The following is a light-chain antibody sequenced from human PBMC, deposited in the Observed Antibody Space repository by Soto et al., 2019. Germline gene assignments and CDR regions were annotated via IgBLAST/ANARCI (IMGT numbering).Light chain of an antibody. CDR2: GAS. J-gene: IGKJ4*02. CDR3: QQSDTWPRT. CDR1: QSVGSN. V-gene: IGKV3-15*01. Sequence: IMMTQSPATLSVNPGERATLSCRARQSVGSNLAWYQQKPGQAPRLLIYGASTRATGIPARFSGSGSGTEFTLTISIFQSEDFAVYYCQQSDTWPRTFGGGTKV.